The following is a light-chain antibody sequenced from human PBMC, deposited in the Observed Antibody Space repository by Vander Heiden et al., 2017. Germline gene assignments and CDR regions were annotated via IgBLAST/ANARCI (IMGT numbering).Light chain of an antibody. V-gene: IGKV4-1*01. CDR2: WAS. Sequence: DIVITQSPDPLVWSSGERATIKSKSRQGTFYDSNIKSPLAWYQQKPGQPPKLLIYWASTRQSGVPDRFSGSGSGTDFTLTISSLQAEDVAVYYCQQYYSSPWTFGQGTKVEIK. J-gene: IGKJ1*01. CDR3: QQYYSSPWT. CDR1: QGTFYDSNIKSP.